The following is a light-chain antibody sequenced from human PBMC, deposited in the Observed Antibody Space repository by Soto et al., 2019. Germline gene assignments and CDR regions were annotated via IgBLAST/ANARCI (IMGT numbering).Light chain of an antibody. V-gene: IGKV2-30*02. CDR2: HVS. CDR3: MQGRHWPYT. CDR1: QSLIHSDGNTY. Sequence: DVVVTQSPLSLPVTLGQPASISCRSSQSLIHSDGNTYLHWFQQRPGQSPRRLIYHVSTRDSGVRERFSGSGSGTDFTLEISRVEAEDVGVYYCMQGRHWPYTFGPGTTVDIK. J-gene: IGKJ3*01.